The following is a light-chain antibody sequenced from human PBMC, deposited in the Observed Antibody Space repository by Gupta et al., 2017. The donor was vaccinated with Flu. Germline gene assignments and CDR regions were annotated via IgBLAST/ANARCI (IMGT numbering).Light chain of an antibody. J-gene: IGLJ2*01. Sequence: QSVLTQPPSASGTPGQRVSISCSGSSSNIGRNIVSWYQQVPGTAPKLLIYSYNQRASGVPDRFSGSKSGTSAALAISXLXSEDEAXYYCESWDDSRNGNVVFGGGTKLTVL. CDR2: SYN. V-gene: IGLV1-44*01. CDR3: ESWDDSRNGNVV. CDR1: SSNIGRNI.